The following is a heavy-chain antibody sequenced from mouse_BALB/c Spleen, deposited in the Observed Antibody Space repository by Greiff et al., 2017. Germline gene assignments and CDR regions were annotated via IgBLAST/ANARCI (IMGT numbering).Heavy chain of an antibody. CDR1: GYTFTSYW. J-gene: IGHJ2*01. CDR3: AREEKWYGGGY. D-gene: IGHD2-1*01. Sequence: QLQQSGAELARPGASVKLSCKASGYTFTSYWMQWVKQRPGQGLEWIGAIYPGDGDTRYTQKFKGKATLTADKSSSTAYMQLSSLASEDSAVYYCAREEKWYGGGYWGQGTTLTVSS. CDR2: IYPGDGDT. V-gene: IGHV1-87*01.